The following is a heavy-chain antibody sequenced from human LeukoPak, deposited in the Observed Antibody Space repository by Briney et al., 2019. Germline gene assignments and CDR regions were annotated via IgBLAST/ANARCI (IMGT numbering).Heavy chain of an antibody. CDR1: GGSISSSSYY. CDR2: IYYTGST. V-gene: IGHV4-39*07. Sequence: SETLSLTCTVSGGSISSSSYYWGWIRQPPGTGLEWIGSIYYTGSTYYNPSLKSRVTISVDTSKDQFSLNLSSVTAADTAVYYCARFLTGGYYYYGMDVWGQGTTVTVSS. CDR3: ARFLTGGYYYYGMDV. J-gene: IGHJ6*02. D-gene: IGHD3-9*01.